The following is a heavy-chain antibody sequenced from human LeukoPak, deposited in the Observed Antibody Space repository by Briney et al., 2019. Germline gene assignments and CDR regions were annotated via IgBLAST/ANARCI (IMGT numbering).Heavy chain of an antibody. J-gene: IGHJ5*02. CDR3: VRGPYGSGISNWFDP. V-gene: IGHV4-39*07. CDR1: GGSISSSSYY. D-gene: IGHD3-10*01. Sequence: SETLSLTCTVSGGSISSSSYYWGWIRQPPGKGLEWIGSIFYSGSTYYNPSLKSRVTISVDTSKKEFSLKLSSVTAADTAVYYCVRGPYGSGISNWFDPWGQGTQVIVSS. CDR2: IFYSGST.